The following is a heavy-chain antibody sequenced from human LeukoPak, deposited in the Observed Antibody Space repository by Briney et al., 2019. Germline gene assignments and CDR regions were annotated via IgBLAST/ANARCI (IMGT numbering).Heavy chain of an antibody. CDR2: FDPEDGET. CDR1: GYTLTELS. J-gene: IGHJ4*02. D-gene: IGHD4-17*01. Sequence: ASVKVSCKVSGYTLTELSMHWVRQAPGKGLEWMGGFDPEDGETIYAQKFQGRVTMTRDTSTSTVYMELSSLRSEDTAVYYCATGNDYGDYKFDYWGQGTLVTVSS. CDR3: ATGNDYGDYKFDY. V-gene: IGHV1-24*01.